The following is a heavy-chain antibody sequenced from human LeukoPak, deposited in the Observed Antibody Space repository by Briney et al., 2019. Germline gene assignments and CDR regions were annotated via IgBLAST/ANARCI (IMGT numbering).Heavy chain of an antibody. V-gene: IGHV3-7*03. CDR1: GFTFSYHW. D-gene: IGHD1-26*01. J-gene: IGHJ4*02. CDR2: IKNDGAVK. CDR3: AKDLYSGSYYGAYFGD. Sequence: GGSLRLSCAASGFTFSYHWMTWVRQAPGKGLEWVANIKNDGAVKNYVDSVKGRFTISRDNAKNSLYLQMNSLRAEDTAVYYCAKDLYSGSYYGAYFGDWGQGTLVTVSS.